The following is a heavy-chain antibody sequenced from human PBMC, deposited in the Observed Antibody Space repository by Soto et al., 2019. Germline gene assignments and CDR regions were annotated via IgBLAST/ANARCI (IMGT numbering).Heavy chain of an antibody. J-gene: IGHJ4*02. CDR2: IYYSGST. CDR1: GGSISSGGYY. Sequence: PSEALSLTCTVSGGSISSGGYYWSWIRQHPGKGLEWIGYIYYSGSTYYNPSLKSRVTISVDTSKNQFSLKLSSVTAADTAVYYCARGTPVADDYWGQGTLVTVSS. D-gene: IGHD6-19*01. V-gene: IGHV4-31*03. CDR3: ARGTPVADDY.